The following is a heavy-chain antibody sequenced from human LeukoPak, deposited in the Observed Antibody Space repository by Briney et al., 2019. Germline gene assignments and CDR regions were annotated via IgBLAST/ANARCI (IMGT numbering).Heavy chain of an antibody. CDR1: GYTFTSYG. V-gene: IGHV1-18*01. J-gene: IGHJ6*02. CDR3: ARNPPATDRYSSGWYHHDYYYGMDV. Sequence: GASVKVSCEASGYTFTSYGISWVRQAPGQGLEWMGWISAYNGNTNYAQKLQGRVTMTTDTSTSTAYMELRSLRSDDTAVYCCARNPPATDRYSSGWYHHDYYYGMDVWGQGTTVTVSS. CDR2: ISAYNGNT. D-gene: IGHD6-19*01.